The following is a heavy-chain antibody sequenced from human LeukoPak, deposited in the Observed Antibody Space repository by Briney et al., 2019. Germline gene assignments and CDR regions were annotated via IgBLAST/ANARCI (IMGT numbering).Heavy chain of an antibody. CDR3: ARDSALCSGGSCYPDGGWFDP. Sequence: SQTLSLTCTVSGGSISSGDYYWSWIRQPPGKGLEWIGYIYYSGSTYYNPSLKSRVTISVDTSKNQFSLKLSSVTAADTAVYYCARDSALCSGGSCYPDGGWFDPWGQGTLVTVSS. CDR2: IYYSGST. D-gene: IGHD2-15*01. J-gene: IGHJ5*02. CDR1: GGSISSGDYY. V-gene: IGHV4-30-4*01.